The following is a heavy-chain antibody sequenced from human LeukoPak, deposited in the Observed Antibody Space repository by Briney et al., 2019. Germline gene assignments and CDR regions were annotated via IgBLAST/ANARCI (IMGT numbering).Heavy chain of an antibody. CDR2: ISGSGGST. Sequence: VGSLRLSCAASGFTFSSYAMSWVRQAPGKGLEWVSAISGSGGSTYYADSVKGRFTISRDNSKNTLYLQMNSLRADDTAVYYCARLSGDITVFDLWGQGTLVTVSS. D-gene: IGHD1-20*01. CDR3: ARLSGDITVFDL. CDR1: GFTFSSYA. V-gene: IGHV3-23*01. J-gene: IGHJ4*02.